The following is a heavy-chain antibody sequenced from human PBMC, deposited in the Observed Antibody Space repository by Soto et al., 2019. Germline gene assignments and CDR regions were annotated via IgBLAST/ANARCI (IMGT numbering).Heavy chain of an antibody. V-gene: IGHV3-30-3*01. CDR1: GFTFSSYA. CDR3: AREWNYYFDY. D-gene: IGHD1-7*01. Sequence: QVQLVESGGGVVQPGRSLRLSCAASGFTFSSYAMHWVRQAPGKGREWVAVISYDGSNKYYADSVKGRFTISRDNSKHTLYLQMNSLRAEDTAVYYCAREWNYYFDYWGQGTLVTVSS. J-gene: IGHJ4*02. CDR2: ISYDGSNK.